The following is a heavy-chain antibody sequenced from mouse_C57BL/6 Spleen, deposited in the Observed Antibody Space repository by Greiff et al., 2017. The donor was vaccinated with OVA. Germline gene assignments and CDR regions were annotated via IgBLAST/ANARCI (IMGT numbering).Heavy chain of an antibody. D-gene: IGHD1-1*01. J-gene: IGHJ2*01. CDR1: GYTFTDYE. CDR3: TRGLHYYGSSFDY. Sequence: QVQLKQSGAELVRPGASVTLSCKASGYTFTDYEMHWVKQTPVHGLEWIGAIDPETGGTAYNQKFKGKAILTADKSSSTAYMELRSLTSEDSAVYYCTRGLHYYGSSFDYWGQGTTLTVSS. V-gene: IGHV1-15*01. CDR2: IDPETGGT.